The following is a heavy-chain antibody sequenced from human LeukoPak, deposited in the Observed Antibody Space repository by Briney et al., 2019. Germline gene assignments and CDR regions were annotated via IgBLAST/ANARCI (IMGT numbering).Heavy chain of an antibody. V-gene: IGHV4-34*01. CDR1: GGSFTDYY. CDR3: ARGPVRDDGLTGISYYYGLDV. J-gene: IGHJ6*02. D-gene: IGHD2-21*02. CDR2: IHHRAGA. Sequence: PSETLSLTCAVSGGSFTDYYWSWIRHLPGKGLEWIGEIHHRAGANYNPSLWGRVTISADTFKNQFSLHLTSVTAADTATFYCARGPVRDDGLTGISYYYGLDVWGHGTTVTVFS.